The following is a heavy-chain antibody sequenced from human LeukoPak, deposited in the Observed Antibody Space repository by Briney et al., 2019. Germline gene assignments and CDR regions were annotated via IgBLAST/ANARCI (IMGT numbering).Heavy chain of an antibody. V-gene: IGHV4-34*01. CDR1: GGSFSGYY. D-gene: IGHD2-2*02. CDR2: INHSGST. Sequence: PSETLSLTCAVYGGSFSGYYWSWIRQPPGKGLEWIGEINHSGSTNYNPSLKSRVTISVDTSKNQFSLKLSSVTAADTAVYYCARKSPLYCSSTSRYTFFRTRNYYYGMDVWGQGTTVTVSS. J-gene: IGHJ6*02. CDR3: ARKSPLYCSSTSRYTFFRTRNYYYGMDV.